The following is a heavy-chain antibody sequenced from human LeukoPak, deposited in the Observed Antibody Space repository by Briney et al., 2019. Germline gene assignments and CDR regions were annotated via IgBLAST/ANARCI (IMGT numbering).Heavy chain of an antibody. CDR3: ARDRNGGGYDYGNWFDP. CDR2: ISAYNGNT. V-gene: IGHV1-18*04. CDR1: GYTFTGYY. Sequence: ASVKVSCKASGYTFTGYYMHWVRQAPGQGLEWMGWISAYNGNTNYAQKLQGRVTMTTDTSTSTAYMELRSLRSDDTAVYYCARDRNGGGYDYGNWFDPWGQGTLVTVSS. D-gene: IGHD5-12*01. J-gene: IGHJ5*02.